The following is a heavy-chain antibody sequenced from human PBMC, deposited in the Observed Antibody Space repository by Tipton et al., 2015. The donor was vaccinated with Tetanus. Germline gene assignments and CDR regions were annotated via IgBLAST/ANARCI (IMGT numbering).Heavy chain of an antibody. Sequence: TLSLTCNVSGGSITKDYWSWIRQSPGKTLEWIGYISHSGSPNYNPSLKSRATVSVDTSKNQFSLDLTSVTAADTGVYYCAGSQWLDGFIFDYWGQGTLVVVSP. CDR3: AGSQWLDGFIFDY. D-gene: IGHD6-19*01. CDR1: GGSITKDY. CDR2: ISHSGSP. J-gene: IGHJ4*02. V-gene: IGHV4-59*01.